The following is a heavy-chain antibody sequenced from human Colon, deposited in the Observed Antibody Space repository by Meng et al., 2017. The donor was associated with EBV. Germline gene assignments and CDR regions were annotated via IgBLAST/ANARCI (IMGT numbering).Heavy chain of an antibody. J-gene: IGHJ4*02. Sequence: QLQQFGQGLVKPYRTQSLTCVGSGDSVTNGGYSWSWIRQPPGKGLEWIGYIYHSGSTKYNPSLKSRVTISVDTSKNQFSLKLSSVTAADTAVYYCARDTSTWGNKGLDHWGQGILVTVSS. CDR3: ARDTSTWGNKGLDH. D-gene: IGHD7-27*01. V-gene: IGHV4-30-2*01. CDR1: GDSVTNGGYS. CDR2: IYHSGST.